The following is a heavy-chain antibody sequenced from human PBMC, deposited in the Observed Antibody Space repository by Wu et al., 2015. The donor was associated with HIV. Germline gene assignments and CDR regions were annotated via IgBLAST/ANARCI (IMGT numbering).Heavy chain of an antibody. V-gene: IGHV1-18*01. Sequence: QVQLVQSGAEVKKPGASVKVSCKASGYTFTSYGISWVRQAPGQGLEWMGWISAYNGNTNYAQKLQGRVTMTTDTSTSTAYMELRSLRSDDTAVYYCASSRYCSSTSCQGYFDYVGPGEPWSPSSS. CDR3: ASSRYCSSTSCQGYFDY. D-gene: IGHD2-2*01. J-gene: IGHJ4*02. CDR2: ISAYNGNT. CDR1: GYTFTSYG.